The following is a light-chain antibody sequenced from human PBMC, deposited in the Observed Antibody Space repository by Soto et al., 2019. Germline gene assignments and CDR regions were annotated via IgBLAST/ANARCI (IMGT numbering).Light chain of an antibody. CDR2: GAS. Sequence: EIVMTQSPATLSVSPGERATLSCRASQSVSSNLAWYQQKPGQAPRLLIYGASTGATGIPARFSGSRSGTEFTLTISSLQSEDFAVYYCQQYNNWITFGQGTRLEIK. V-gene: IGKV3-15*01. J-gene: IGKJ5*01. CDR1: QSVSSN. CDR3: QQYNNWIT.